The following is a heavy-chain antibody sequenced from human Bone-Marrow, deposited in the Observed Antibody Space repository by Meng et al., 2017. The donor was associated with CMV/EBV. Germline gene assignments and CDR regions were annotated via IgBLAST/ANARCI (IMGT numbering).Heavy chain of an antibody. CDR1: GFTVSSNE. Sequence: GESLKISCAASGFTVSSNEMSWVRQAPGKGLEWVAFIRYDGSNKYYADSVKGRFTISRDNSKNTLYLQMNSLRAEDTAVYYCARERYSGYDLILFYYYGMDVWGQGTTVTVSS. J-gene: IGHJ6*02. V-gene: IGHV3-30*02. CDR2: IRYDGSNK. CDR3: ARERYSGYDLILFYYYGMDV. D-gene: IGHD5-12*01.